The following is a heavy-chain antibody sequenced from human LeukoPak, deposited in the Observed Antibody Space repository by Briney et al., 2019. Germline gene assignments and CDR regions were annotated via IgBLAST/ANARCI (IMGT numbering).Heavy chain of an antibody. V-gene: IGHV1-18*01. J-gene: IGHJ4*02. CDR1: GYTFTSYG. CDR3: ARDNRVVAATRIDY. D-gene: IGHD2-15*01. Sequence: ASVKVSCKASGYTFTSYGISWVRQAPGQGLEWMGWVSAYNGNTNYAQKLQGRVTMTTDTSTSTAYMELRSLRSDDTAVYYCARDNRVVAATRIDYWGQGTLVTVSS. CDR2: VSAYNGNT.